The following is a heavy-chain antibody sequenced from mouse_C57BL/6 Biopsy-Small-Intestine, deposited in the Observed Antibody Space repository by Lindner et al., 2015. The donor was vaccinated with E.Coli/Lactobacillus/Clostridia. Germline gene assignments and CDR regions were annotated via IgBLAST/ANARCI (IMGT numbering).Heavy chain of an antibody. CDR3: ARYFASSGYFTFDY. D-gene: IGHD1-1*01. V-gene: IGHV1-66*01. Sequence: SVKVSCKTSGYIFTMYGIGWVRQAPGQGLEWMGWINTDNGNTKYSQKFQDRVTMTTDTSTATAYLEMRSLRSDDTAAYYCARYFASSGYFTFDYWGQGTPVTVSS. J-gene: IGHJ4*01. CDR2: INTDNGNT. CDR1: GYIFTMYG.